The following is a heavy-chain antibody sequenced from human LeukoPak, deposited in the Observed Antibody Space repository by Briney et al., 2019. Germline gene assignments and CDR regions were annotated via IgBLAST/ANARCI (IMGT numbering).Heavy chain of an antibody. V-gene: IGHV4-59*01. D-gene: IGHD7-27*01. CDR1: GGSISSYY. CDR2: IYYSGST. J-gene: IGHJ4*02. CDR3: ARDWGSEGYFDY. Sequence: SETLSLTCTVSGGSISSYYWSWIRQPPGKGLEWIGYIYYSGSTNYNPSLKSRVTISVDTSKNQFSLKLSSVTAADTAVYYFARDWGSEGYFDYWGQGTLVTASS.